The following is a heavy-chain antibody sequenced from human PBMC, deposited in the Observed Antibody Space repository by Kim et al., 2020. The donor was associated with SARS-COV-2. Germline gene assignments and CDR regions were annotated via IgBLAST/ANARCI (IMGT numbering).Heavy chain of an antibody. D-gene: IGHD5-12*01. CDR2: ICYSGST. CDR3: ARQRDGYNN. J-gene: IGHJ1*01. V-gene: IGHV4-39*01. CDR1: GGSISSSSYY. Sequence: SETLSLTCTVSGGSISSSSYYWGWIRQPPGKGLEWIGSICYSGSTYYNPSLKSRVTISVATTKNQFSLKLSSVTAADTAVYYCARQRDGYNNWGQGSLVT.